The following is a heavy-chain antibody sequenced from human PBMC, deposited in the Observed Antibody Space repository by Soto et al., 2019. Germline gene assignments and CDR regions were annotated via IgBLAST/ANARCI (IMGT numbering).Heavy chain of an antibody. D-gene: IGHD3-16*01. Sequence: ASVKVSCKASGYTFTGYYMHWVRQAPGQGLEWMGWINPNSGGTNYAQKFQGRVTMTRDTSISTAYMELSRLRSEDTAVYYCARDSPGGGCVDYWGQGTLVTVSS. CDR3: ARDSPGGGCVDY. CDR1: GYTFTGYY. V-gene: IGHV1-2*02. CDR2: INPNSGGT. J-gene: IGHJ4*02.